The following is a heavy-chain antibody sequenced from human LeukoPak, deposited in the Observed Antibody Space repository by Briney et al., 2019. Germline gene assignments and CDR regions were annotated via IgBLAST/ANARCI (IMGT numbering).Heavy chain of an antibody. J-gene: IGHJ6*03. CDR2: ISSSGSSI. V-gene: IGHV3-48*03. Sequence: GGSLRLSCAASGFIFSTYEMNWVRQAPGKGLEWVSYISSSGSSIHYADSVKGRFTISRDNAKNSLYLQMNSLRAEDTAVYYCATSLEMATSYYYYYMDVWGKGTTVTVSS. CDR3: ATSLEMATSYYYYYMDV. CDR1: GFIFSTYE. D-gene: IGHD5-24*01.